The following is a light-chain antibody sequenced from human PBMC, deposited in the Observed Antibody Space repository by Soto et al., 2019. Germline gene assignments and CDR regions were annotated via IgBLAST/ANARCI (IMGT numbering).Light chain of an antibody. V-gene: IGKV3-15*01. CDR1: QSVSSN. CDR2: GAS. Sequence: EIVMTQSPATLSVSPGERATLSCRASQSVSSNLAWYQQKPGQAPRLLIYGASTRATGIPARFSGSGSGTEFTLTISSLQSEDFVVYSCQQYNNWPLTFGPGTKVDIK. CDR3: QQYNNWPLT. J-gene: IGKJ3*01.